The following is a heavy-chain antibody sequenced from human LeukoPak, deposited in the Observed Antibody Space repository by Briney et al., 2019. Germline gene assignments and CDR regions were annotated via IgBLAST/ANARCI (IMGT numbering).Heavy chain of an antibody. CDR1: GFTVSSNY. CDR2: IYSGGST. V-gene: IGHV3-53*04. J-gene: IGHJ3*02. CDR3: AREVGGSAFDI. D-gene: IGHD3-16*01. Sequence: PGGSLRLSCAASGFTVSSNYMSWVRQAPGKGLEWVSIIYSGGSTYYADSVKGRFTISRHNSKNTLYLQMNSLRAEDTAVYYYAREVGGSAFDIWGQGTMVTVSS.